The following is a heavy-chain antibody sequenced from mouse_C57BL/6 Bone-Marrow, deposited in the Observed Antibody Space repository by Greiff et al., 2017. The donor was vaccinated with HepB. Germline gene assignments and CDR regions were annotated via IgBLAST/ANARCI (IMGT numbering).Heavy chain of an antibody. D-gene: IGHD4-1*01. V-gene: IGHV5-17*01. CDR1: GFTFSDYG. CDR2: ISSGSSTI. Sequence: EVHLVESGGGLVKPGGSLKLSCAASGFTFSDYGMHWVRQAPEKGLEWVAYISSGSSTIYYADTVKGRFTISRDNAKNTLFLQMTSLRSEDTAMYYCAREANWDNSFDYWGQGTTLTVSS. CDR3: AREANWDNSFDY. J-gene: IGHJ2*01.